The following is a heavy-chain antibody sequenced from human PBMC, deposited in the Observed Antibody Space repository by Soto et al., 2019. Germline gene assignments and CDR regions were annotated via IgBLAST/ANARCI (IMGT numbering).Heavy chain of an antibody. CDR1: GWSFSGYY. Sequence: SETLSLTCAVYGWSFSGYYWSWIRQPPGKGLEWIGEINHSGSTNYNPSLKSRVTISVDTSKNQFSMKLSSVTAADTAVYYCARDHDYGGAYFDYWCQGILVTVFS. CDR3: ARDHDYGGAYFDY. CDR2: INHSGST. V-gene: IGHV4-34*01. J-gene: IGHJ4*02. D-gene: IGHD4-17*01.